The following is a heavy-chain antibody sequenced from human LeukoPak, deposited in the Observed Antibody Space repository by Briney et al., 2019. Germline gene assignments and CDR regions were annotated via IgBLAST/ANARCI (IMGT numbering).Heavy chain of an antibody. Sequence: PSETLSLTCTVSGGSISPLYWSWIRQPPGKGLEFIGYIYYTGSTNFNPSLKSRVALSVDTSKNRISLKLNSVTAADTAVYYCARGGVAAKYYFDFWGQGTLVTVSS. CDR2: IYYTGST. V-gene: IGHV4-59*11. CDR3: ARGGVAAKYYFDF. J-gene: IGHJ4*02. CDR1: GGSISPLY. D-gene: IGHD3-10*01.